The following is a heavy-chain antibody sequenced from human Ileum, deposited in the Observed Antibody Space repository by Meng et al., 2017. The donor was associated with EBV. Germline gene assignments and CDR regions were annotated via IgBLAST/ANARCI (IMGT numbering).Heavy chain of an antibody. CDR3: ARDGYSSGSD. V-gene: IGHV4-61*08. CDR2: IYNSGST. CDR1: GVSFSSGGNS. Sequence: LSGSGPVLLKPSGSPSLTCRGSGVSFSSGGNSWSWIRQPPGKGLEWIGYIYNSGSTNYNPSLKSRVTISVDTSKNQFSLKLSSVTAADTAVYYCARDGYSSGSDWGQGTLVTVSS. D-gene: IGHD6-19*01. J-gene: IGHJ4*02.